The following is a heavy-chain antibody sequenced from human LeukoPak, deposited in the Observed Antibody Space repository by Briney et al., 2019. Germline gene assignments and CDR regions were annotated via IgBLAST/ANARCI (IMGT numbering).Heavy chain of an antibody. CDR1: GFTFSNYG. CDR3: ARYYDSSGYYRRDAFDI. D-gene: IGHD3-22*01. J-gene: IGHJ3*02. V-gene: IGHV3-23*01. Sequence: GGSLRLSCAASGFTFSNYGMNWVRQAPGKGLEWVSGITSSGITYYADSVKGRFTVSRDNSKNTLYLQMNSLGAEDTAVYYCARYYDSSGYYRRDAFDIWGQGTMVTVSS. CDR2: ITSSGIT.